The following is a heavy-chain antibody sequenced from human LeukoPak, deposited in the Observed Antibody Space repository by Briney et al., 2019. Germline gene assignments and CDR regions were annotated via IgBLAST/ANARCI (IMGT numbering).Heavy chain of an antibody. V-gene: IGHV1-46*01. J-gene: IGHJ6*03. CDR1: GYTFTSYY. D-gene: IGHD2-8*01. Sequence: GASVKVSCKASGYTFTSYYMHWVRQAPGQGLEWMGIINPSGGSTSYAQKFQGRVTMTRDTSTSTVYMELSSLRSEDTAVYFCARSAGHCNNGVCFTDYYMDVWGKGTTVTVSS. CDR3: ARSAGHCNNGVCFTDYYMDV. CDR2: INPSGGST.